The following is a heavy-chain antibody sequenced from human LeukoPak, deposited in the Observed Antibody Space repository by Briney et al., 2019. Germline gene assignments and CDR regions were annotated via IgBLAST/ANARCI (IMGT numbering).Heavy chain of an antibody. D-gene: IGHD6-6*01. V-gene: IGHV1-2*02. CDR3: ARLDRGFGIAAHFDY. CDR1: GYTFTCYY. J-gene: IGHJ4*02. CDR2: INPNSGGT. Sequence: ASVKVSCKASGYTFTCYYMHWVRQAPGQGLEWMGWINPNSGGTNYAQKFQGRVTITRDTSISTAYMELSRLRSDATAVYYCARLDRGFGIAAHFDYWGQGTLVTVSS.